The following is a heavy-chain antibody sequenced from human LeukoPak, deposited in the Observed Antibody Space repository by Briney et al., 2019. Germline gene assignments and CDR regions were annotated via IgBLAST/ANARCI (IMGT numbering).Heavy chain of an antibody. CDR1: GGPFSGYY. J-gene: IGHJ4*02. V-gene: IGHV4-34*01. D-gene: IGHD3-10*01. CDR3: ARVYWVRGVPRYYFDD. Sequence: SDTLSLTCAVYGGPFSGYYWRWIRQPPGKGLEWSGEITHSGSTNYNPSLKRRVTISVDTSQNQFSPKLSSVAAADTAVYYCARVYWVRGVPRYYFDDWGQGTLVTVSS. CDR2: ITHSGST.